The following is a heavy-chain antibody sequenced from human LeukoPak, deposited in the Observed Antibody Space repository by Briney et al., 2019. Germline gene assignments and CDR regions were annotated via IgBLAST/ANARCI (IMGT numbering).Heavy chain of an antibody. V-gene: IGHV3-11*04. Sequence: PGGSLRLSCAASGFTFSDYYMSWIRQAPGKGLEWVSYISSSGSTIYYADSVKGRFTISRDNSKNTLYLQMNSLRAEDTAVYYCARGRTSDWTNNGFDIWGQGTTVTVSS. D-gene: IGHD6-19*01. CDR1: GFTFSDYY. CDR3: ARGRTSDWTNNGFDI. CDR2: ISSSGSTI. J-gene: IGHJ3*02.